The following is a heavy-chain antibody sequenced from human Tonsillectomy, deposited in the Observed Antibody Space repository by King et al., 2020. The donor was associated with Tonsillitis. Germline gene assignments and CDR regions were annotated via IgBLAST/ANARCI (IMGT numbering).Heavy chain of an antibody. CDR2: IGTAGDT. Sequence: VQLVESGGGLVQPGGSLRVSCAASGFTFSSYDMHWVRQATGKGLEWVSAIGTAGDTYYPGSVKGRFTISRENAKKSLYLQMNSLRAGDTAVYYCVRGNGYSAFDIWGQGTMVTVSS. CDR1: GFTFSSYD. V-gene: IGHV3-13*01. CDR3: VRGNGYSAFDI. D-gene: IGHD5-24*01. J-gene: IGHJ3*02.